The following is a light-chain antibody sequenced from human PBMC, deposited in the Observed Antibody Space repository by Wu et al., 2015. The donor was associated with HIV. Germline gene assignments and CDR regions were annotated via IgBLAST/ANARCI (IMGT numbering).Light chain of an antibody. CDR1: QSVSSN. CDR3: QHRQSWPFT. J-gene: IGKJ3*01. CDR2: GAS. Sequence: EIVMTQSPATLSVSPGERATLSCRASQSVSSNLAWYQQKPGQAPRLLIYGASTRATGIPARFSGSGSGTEFTLTISTIQSEDFAVYYCQHRQSWPFTFGPGTKVDIK. V-gene: IGKV3-15*01.